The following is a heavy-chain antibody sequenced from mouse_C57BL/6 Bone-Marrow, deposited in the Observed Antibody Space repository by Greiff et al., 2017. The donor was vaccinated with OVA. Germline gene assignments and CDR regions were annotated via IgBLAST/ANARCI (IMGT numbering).Heavy chain of an antibody. D-gene: IGHD2-1*01. CDR1: GYTFTSYW. V-gene: IGHV1-69*01. J-gene: IGHJ1*01. CDR2: IDPSDSYT. CDR3: AGYYGNCDSRYFDV. Sequence: QVQLQQPGAELVMPGASVKLSCKASGYTFTSYWMPWVKQRPGQGLEWIGEIDPSDSYTNYNQKFKGKSTLTVDTSSSTAYMQLSSLTSEDSAVCCCAGYYGNCDSRYFDVWGAGNAVTVSS.